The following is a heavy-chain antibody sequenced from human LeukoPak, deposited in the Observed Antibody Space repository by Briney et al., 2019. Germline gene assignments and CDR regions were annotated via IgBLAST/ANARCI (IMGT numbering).Heavy chain of an antibody. CDR1: GFTFSNNW. D-gene: IGHD5-18*01. V-gene: IGHV3-7*01. Sequence: GGSLRLSCAASGFTFSNNWMTWVRQAPGKGLEWEANINQDESQKYYVGSVEGRFTISRDNAKNSLYLDMNSLRAEDTAVYYCARDPHTALDYWGQGTLVTVSS. J-gene: IGHJ4*02. CDR2: INQDESQK. CDR3: ARDPHTALDY.